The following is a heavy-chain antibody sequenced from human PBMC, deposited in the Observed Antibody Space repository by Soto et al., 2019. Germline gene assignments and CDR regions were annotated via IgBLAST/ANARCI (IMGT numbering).Heavy chain of an antibody. D-gene: IGHD5-18*01. CDR3: ARDQPGYSYGYGLGY. CDR2: ISSSSSYI. J-gene: IGHJ4*02. Sequence: EVQLVESGGGLVEPVGSLRLSCAASGFSFSSYSMNWVRQAPGKGLEWVSSISSSSSYIYYADSVKGRFTISRDNAKNSLYLQMNSLRAEDTAVYYCARDQPGYSYGYGLGYWGQGTLVTVSS. V-gene: IGHV3-21*01. CDR1: GFSFSSYS.